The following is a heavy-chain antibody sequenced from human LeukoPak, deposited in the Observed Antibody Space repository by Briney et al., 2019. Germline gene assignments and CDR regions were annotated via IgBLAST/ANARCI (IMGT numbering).Heavy chain of an antibody. CDR2: ISSRSSSI. J-gene: IGHJ4*02. Sequence: PGGSLRLSCAASGLTFSTYDMNWVRQAPGKGLEWVSSISSRSSSIYYADSVKGRFTISRDNAKSSLYLQMNSLRAEDTAVYWCARDYIAYDPLDYWGQGTLVTVSS. CDR1: GLTFSTYD. V-gene: IGHV3-21*01. CDR3: ARDYIAYDPLDY. D-gene: IGHD3-3*01.